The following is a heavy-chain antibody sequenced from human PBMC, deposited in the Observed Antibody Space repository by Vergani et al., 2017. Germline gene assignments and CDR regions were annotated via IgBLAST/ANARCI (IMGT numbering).Heavy chain of an antibody. J-gene: IGHJ4*02. CDR3: AREGYCTNGVCFTLFDV. V-gene: IGHV4-38-2*02. CDR1: GYSISSGYY. D-gene: IGHD2-8*01. CDR2: IYHSGIT. Sequence: QVQLQQWGAGLLKPSETLSLTCAVSGYSISSGYYWGWIRQPPGKGLEWIGSIYHSGITHYSPSLKSRVTISIDTSTHQFSLNLRSVTAADTAVYYCAREGYCTNGVCFTLFDVWGQGALVTVSS.